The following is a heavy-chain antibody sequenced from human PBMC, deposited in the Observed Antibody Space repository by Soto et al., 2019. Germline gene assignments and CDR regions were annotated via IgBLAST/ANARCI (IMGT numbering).Heavy chain of an antibody. V-gene: IGHV1-18*01. J-gene: IGHJ6*03. Sequence: ASVKVSCKASGYTFTSYGISWVRQAPGQGLEWMGWISAYNGNTNYAQKLQGRVTMTTDTSTSTAYMELRSLRSDDTAVYYCARYIVVVPAAIYYMDVWGKGTTVTAP. CDR3: ARYIVVVPAAIYYMDV. D-gene: IGHD2-2*01. CDR1: GYTFTSYG. CDR2: ISAYNGNT.